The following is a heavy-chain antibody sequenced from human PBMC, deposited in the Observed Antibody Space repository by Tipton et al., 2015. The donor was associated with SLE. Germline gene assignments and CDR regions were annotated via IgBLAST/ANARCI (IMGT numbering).Heavy chain of an antibody. V-gene: IGHV3-21*01. CDR2: ISSSTSYI. CDR3: ARDRAVGYWYFDL. J-gene: IGHJ2*01. D-gene: IGHD2-15*01. Sequence: SLRLSCAASGFTFSSYAMSWVRQAPGKGLEWVSSISSSTSYIYYADSVKGCFTISRDNAKNSLYLQMNSLRAEDTAVYYCARDRAVGYWYFDLWGRGTLVTVSS. CDR1: GFTFSSYA.